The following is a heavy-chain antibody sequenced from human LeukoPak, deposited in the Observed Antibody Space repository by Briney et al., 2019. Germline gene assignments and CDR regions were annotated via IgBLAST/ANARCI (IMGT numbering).Heavy chain of an antibody. CDR1: GGTFSSYA. CDR2: IIPIFGTA. D-gene: IGHD3-9*01. CDR3: ARASPLRYFDWLSRAPYYFDY. V-gene: IGHV1-69*05. Sequence: SVKVSCKASGGTFSSYAISWVRQAPGQGLEWMGRIIPIFGTANYAQKFQGRVTITTDESTSTAYMELSSLRSEDTAVYYCARASPLRYFDWLSRAPYYFDYWGQGTLVTVSS. J-gene: IGHJ4*02.